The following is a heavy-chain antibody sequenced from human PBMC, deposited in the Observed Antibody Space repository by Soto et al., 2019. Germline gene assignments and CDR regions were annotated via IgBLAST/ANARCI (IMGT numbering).Heavy chain of an antibody. CDR1: GVSITSYY. V-gene: IGHV4-59*08. CDR2: IYYSGNT. J-gene: IGHJ4*02. Sequence: QVQLQESGPGLVKPSETLSLTCTVSGVSITSYYWSWVRQPPGKGLEWIGSIYYSGNTNYNPALESRVTISVDTSKNQFSLTLSSVTAADTAVYYCARRRDYFDYWGQGTLVTVSS. CDR3: ARRRDYFDY.